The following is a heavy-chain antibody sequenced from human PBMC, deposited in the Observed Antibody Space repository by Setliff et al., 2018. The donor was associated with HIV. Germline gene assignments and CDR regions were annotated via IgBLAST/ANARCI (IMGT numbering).Heavy chain of an antibody. CDR1: GYSISDGYY. Sequence: SETLSLTCAVSGYSISDGYYWGWIRQPPGKGLDWIGNIYHSGYTFYNPFLRSRVSISVDTSKNQISLRLDSVTAADTAVYYCARTEDYSYGDAPFDYWGHGTLVTSPQ. CDR2: IYHSGYT. CDR3: ARTEDYSYGDAPFDY. V-gene: IGHV4-38-2*01. D-gene: IGHD5-18*01. J-gene: IGHJ4*01.